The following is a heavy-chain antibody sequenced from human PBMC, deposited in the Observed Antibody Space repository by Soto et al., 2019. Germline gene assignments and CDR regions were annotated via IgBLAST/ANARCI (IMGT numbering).Heavy chain of an antibody. CDR3: AKVKSITIFGVVIGAFDI. Sequence: GGSLRLSCAASGFTFSSYAMSWVRQAPGKGLEWVSAISGSGGSTYYADSVKGRFTISRDNSKNTLYLKMNSLRAEDTAVYYCAKVKSITIFGVVIGAFDIWGQGTMVTVSS. CDR1: GFTFSSYA. CDR2: ISGSGGST. D-gene: IGHD3-3*01. J-gene: IGHJ3*02. V-gene: IGHV3-23*01.